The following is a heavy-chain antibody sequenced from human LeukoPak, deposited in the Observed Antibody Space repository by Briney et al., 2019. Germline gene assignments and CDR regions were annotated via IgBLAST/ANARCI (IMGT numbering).Heavy chain of an antibody. J-gene: IGHJ4*02. Sequence: SETLSLTCAVYGGSFSGYYWSWIRQPPGKGLEWIGEINHSGSTNYNPSLKSRVTISVDTSKNQFSLKLSSVTAADAAVYYCARGGSEGDIVATADFDYWGQGTLVTVSS. CDR1: GGSFSGYY. CDR2: INHSGST. D-gene: IGHD5-12*01. CDR3: ARGGSEGDIVATADFDY. V-gene: IGHV4-34*01.